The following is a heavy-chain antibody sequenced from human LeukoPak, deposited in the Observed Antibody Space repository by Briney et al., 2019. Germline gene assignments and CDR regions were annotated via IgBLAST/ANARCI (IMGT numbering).Heavy chain of an antibody. CDR2: ISYDGSNK. CDR1: GFTFSSYG. D-gene: IGHD2-2*01. J-gene: IGHJ3*02. CDR3: ARAEDCSSTSCPRAFDI. Sequence: GRSLRLSCAASGFTFSSYGMHWVRQAPGKGLEWVAVISYDGSNKYYADSVKGRFTISRDNSKNTLYLQMNSLRAEDTAVYYCARAEDCSSTSCPRAFDIWGQGTMVTVSS. V-gene: IGHV3-30*03.